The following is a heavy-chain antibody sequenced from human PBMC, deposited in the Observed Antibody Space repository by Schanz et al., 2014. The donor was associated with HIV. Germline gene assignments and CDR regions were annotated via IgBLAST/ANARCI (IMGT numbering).Heavy chain of an antibody. D-gene: IGHD3-16*02. CDR3: ARVVMITFGGVISPGGMDV. CDR1: GFTVSSNY. Sequence: EVQLVESGGGLIQPGGSLRLSCAASGFTVSSNYMSWVRQAPGKGLEWVSVIYSGGSTYYADSVKGRFTISRDKSKSTMYLPMNSLSAEDTAMYSSARVVMITFGGVISPGGMDVWGQGTTVTVSS. CDR2: IYSGGST. J-gene: IGHJ6*02. V-gene: IGHV3-53*01.